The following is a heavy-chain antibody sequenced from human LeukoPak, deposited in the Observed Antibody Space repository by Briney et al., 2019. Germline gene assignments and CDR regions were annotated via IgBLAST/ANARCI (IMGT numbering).Heavy chain of an antibody. J-gene: IGHJ4*02. Sequence: SVKVSCKASGGTFSSYAISCVRQAPGQGRECMGGIIPIFGTANYAQKSQGRVTITTDESTSTAYMGLSSLRSEDTAVYYCARLVAVATRWYFDYWGQGTLVTVSS. CDR3: ARLVAVATRWYFDY. CDR1: GGTFSSYA. CDR2: IIPIFGTA. D-gene: IGHD6-19*01. V-gene: IGHV1-69*05.